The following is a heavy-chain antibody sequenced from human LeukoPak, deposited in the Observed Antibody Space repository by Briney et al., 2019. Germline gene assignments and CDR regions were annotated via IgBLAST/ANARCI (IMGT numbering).Heavy chain of an antibody. Sequence: PSETLSLTCAVYGGSFSGYYWSWIRQPPRKGLEWIGEISHSGSTNYNPSLKSRVTISVDTSKNQFSLKLSSVTAADTAVYYCARDSSSWSSFDYWGQGTLVTVSS. V-gene: IGHV4-34*01. J-gene: IGHJ4*02. CDR1: GGSFSGYY. CDR2: ISHSGST. D-gene: IGHD6-13*01. CDR3: ARDSSSWSSFDY.